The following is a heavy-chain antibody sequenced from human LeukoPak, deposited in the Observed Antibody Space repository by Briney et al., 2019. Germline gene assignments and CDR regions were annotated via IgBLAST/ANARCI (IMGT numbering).Heavy chain of an antibody. Sequence: SESLSLTWAVYGESFSGYYWSWMPQPPGKGLEWIGEINHSGSTNYNPSLKSRVTISVDTSKNQFSLKLSSVTAADTAVYYCARGLAVADPFDYWGQGTLVTVSS. V-gene: IGHV4-34*01. CDR2: INHSGST. CDR1: GESFSGYY. D-gene: IGHD6-19*01. J-gene: IGHJ4*02. CDR3: ARGLAVADPFDY.